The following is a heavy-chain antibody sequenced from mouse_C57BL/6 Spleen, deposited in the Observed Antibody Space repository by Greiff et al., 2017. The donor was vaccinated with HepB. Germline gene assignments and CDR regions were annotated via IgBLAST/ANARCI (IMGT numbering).Heavy chain of an antibody. V-gene: IGHV5-9*01. CDR1: GFTFSSYT. CDR3: ARQGGYDYDDAMDY. CDR2: ISGGGGNT. Sequence: EVKLVESGGGLVKPGGSLKLSCAASGFTFSSYTMSWVRQTPEKRLEWVATISGGGGNTYYPDSVKGRFTISRDNAKNTLYLQMSSLRSEDTALYYCARQGGYDYDDAMDYWGQGTSVTVSS. J-gene: IGHJ4*01. D-gene: IGHD2-4*01.